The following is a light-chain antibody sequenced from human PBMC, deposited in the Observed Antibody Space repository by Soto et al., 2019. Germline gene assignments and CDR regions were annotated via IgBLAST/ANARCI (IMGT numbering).Light chain of an antibody. CDR3: ASWDDNLNGYV. CDR2: GND. V-gene: IGLV1-44*01. J-gene: IGLJ1*01. CDR1: SSNIGRRA. Sequence: QSALTQPPSASGTPGQTITMSCSGGSSNIGRRAVNWYQQFPGAAPKLLIYGNDQRPSGVPGRFSGSKSGTSASLAISGLQSDDEADYYCASWDDNLNGYVFGAGTKLTVL.